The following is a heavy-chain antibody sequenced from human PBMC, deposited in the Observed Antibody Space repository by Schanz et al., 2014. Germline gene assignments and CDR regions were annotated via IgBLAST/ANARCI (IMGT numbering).Heavy chain of an antibody. Sequence: QVQLVQSGAEVKKPGSSMKVSCKASGGTFNSYTINWVRQAPGQGLEWMGRIIPILGIANYAQKFQGRVTITADRSTSTASMELSSLRSEDTAVYYCARSGSSNWYFFDYWGQGTLVTVSS. CDR2: IIPILGIA. CDR3: ARSGSSNWYFFDY. J-gene: IGHJ4*02. D-gene: IGHD6-13*01. V-gene: IGHV1-69*02. CDR1: GGTFNSYT.